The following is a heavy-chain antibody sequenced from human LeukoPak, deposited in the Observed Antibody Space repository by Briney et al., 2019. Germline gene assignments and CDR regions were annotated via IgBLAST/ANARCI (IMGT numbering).Heavy chain of an antibody. CDR3: AIDPSNTSGRYPYFVS. D-gene: IGHD6-19*01. CDR1: GYTFNMHR. J-gene: IGHJ4*02. CDR2: ISAYNCDS. V-gene: IGHV1-18*04. Sequence: GASVTVSYKPSGYTFNMHRIIWVRQAPGQGLEWMGWISAYNCDSKYAQKFQGRVTMTPDTSTSTAYMQLRSLISDDTAVYFCAIDPSNTSGRYPYFVSWGQGTLVTVSS.